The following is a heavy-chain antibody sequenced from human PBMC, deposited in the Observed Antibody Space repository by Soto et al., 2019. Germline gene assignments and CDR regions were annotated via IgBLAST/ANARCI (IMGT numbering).Heavy chain of an antibody. J-gene: IGHJ5*02. CDR1: GGSFSGYY. D-gene: IGHD3-10*01. Sequence: SETLSLTCAVYGGSFSGYYWSWIRQPPGKGLEWNGEINHSGSTNYNPYLKSRVTISVDTSKNQFSLKLSSVTAADTAVYYCARVLVMVRGVSWFDPWGQGTLVT. CDR2: INHSGST. CDR3: ARVLVMVRGVSWFDP. V-gene: IGHV4-34*01.